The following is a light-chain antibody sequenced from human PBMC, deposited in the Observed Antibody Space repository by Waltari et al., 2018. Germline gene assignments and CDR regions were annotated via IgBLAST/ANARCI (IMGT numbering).Light chain of an antibody. Sequence: DIQMTHSPSSLSASIGDRVTITCQASKDIRNHLHWYQQKPGRDPKLLIYDASNLQTGVPSRFSGSGSATHFTFTISSLQHEDISTYYCQKYDNLPLFGGGSKVEI. V-gene: IGKV1-33*01. J-gene: IGKJ4*01. CDR2: DAS. CDR3: QKYDNLPL. CDR1: KDIRNH.